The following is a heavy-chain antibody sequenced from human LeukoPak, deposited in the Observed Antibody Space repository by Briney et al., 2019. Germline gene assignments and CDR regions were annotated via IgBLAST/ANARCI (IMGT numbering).Heavy chain of an antibody. J-gene: IGHJ4*02. CDR3: ASREGYYYDSSGIALGI. D-gene: IGHD3-22*01. Sequence: GGSLRLSCAASGFTFSSYAMSWVRQAPGKGLEWVSAISGSGGSTYYADSVKGRFTISRDNSKNTLYLQMNSLRAEDTAVYYCASREGYYYDSSGIALGIWGQGTLVTVSS. CDR2: ISGSGGST. CDR1: GFTFSSYA. V-gene: IGHV3-23*01.